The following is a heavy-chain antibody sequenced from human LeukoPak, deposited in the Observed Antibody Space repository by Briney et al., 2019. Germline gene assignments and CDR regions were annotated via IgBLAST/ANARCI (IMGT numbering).Heavy chain of an antibody. CDR3: ARAPSEIGGYYPEYFRH. CDR2: IKSDGST. V-gene: IGHV3-74*01. Sequence: GGALRLSCAASGFTFSTYWMHWVRQAPGKGLVWVSRIKSDGSTNYADSVKGRFTISRDNAKNTLSLQMNSLRPEDTGVYYCARAPSEIGGYYPEYFRHWGQGTLVTVSS. CDR1: GFTFSTYW. D-gene: IGHD3-3*01. J-gene: IGHJ1*01.